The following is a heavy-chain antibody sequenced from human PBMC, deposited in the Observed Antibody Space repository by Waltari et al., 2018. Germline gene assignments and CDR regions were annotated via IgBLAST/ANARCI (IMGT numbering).Heavy chain of an antibody. J-gene: IGHJ3*01. CDR2: ISSTSGSI. CDR3: ARGVLVRGDAFPV. Sequence: QLVVSGGDLVQFGWSLKLSCAASGFRFRDSNLNWVRQAPGQRLEWISYISSTSGSIYYADSVKGRFTISRDNAKNSVSLQMTSLREEDTAIYFCARGVLVRGDAFPVWGPGTVVTVSS. CDR1: GFRFRDSN. D-gene: IGHD2-8*02. V-gene: IGHV3-48*02.